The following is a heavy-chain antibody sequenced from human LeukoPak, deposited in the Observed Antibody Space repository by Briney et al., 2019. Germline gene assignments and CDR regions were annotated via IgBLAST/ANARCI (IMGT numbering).Heavy chain of an antibody. V-gene: IGHV3-30*02. Sequence: GGSLRLSCAASGFTFSSYGMHWVRQALGKGLEWVAFIRYDGSNKYYADSVKGRFTISRDNSKNTLYLQMNSLRAEDTAVYYCAKEEGSSSWYRYYDYWGQGTLVTVSS. CDR3: AKEEGSSSWYRYYDY. CDR1: GFTFSSYG. J-gene: IGHJ4*02. CDR2: IRYDGSNK. D-gene: IGHD6-13*01.